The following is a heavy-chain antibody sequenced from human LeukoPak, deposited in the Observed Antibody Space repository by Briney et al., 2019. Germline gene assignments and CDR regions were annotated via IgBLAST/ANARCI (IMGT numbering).Heavy chain of an antibody. Sequence: SSETLSLTCTVSGGSINGYYWSWIRQPPGMGLEYMGYIYYSGSTNYNPSLKSRVTMSVDTSKNQFSLKLSSVTAADTAVYYCARKDNSGWYAWYFDLWGRGTLVTVSS. CDR1: GGSINGYY. CDR2: IYYSGST. D-gene: IGHD6-19*01. CDR3: ARKDNSGWYAWYFDL. V-gene: IGHV4-59*08. J-gene: IGHJ2*01.